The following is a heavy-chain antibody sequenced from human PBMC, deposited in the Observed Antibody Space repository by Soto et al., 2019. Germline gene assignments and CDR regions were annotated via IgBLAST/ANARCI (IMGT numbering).Heavy chain of an antibody. CDR2: IYYSGST. Sequence: SETLSLTCTVSGGSISSSSYYWGWIRQPPGKGLEWIGSIYYSGSTYYNPSLKSRVTISVDTSKNQFSLKLSSVTAADTAVYYCASSSYCSSTSCYRSDYYYMDVWGKGTTVTVSS. CDR1: GGSISSSSYY. J-gene: IGHJ6*03. V-gene: IGHV4-39*01. D-gene: IGHD2-2*02. CDR3: ASSSYCSSTSCYRSDYYYMDV.